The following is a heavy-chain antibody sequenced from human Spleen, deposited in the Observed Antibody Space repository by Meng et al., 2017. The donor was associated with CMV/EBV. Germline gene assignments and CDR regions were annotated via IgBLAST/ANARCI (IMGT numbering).Heavy chain of an antibody. V-gene: IGHV1-18*01. CDR1: GYTVTSYG. CDR2: ISAYNGNT. D-gene: IGHD6-13*01. J-gene: IGHJ4*02. Sequence: KASGYTVTSYGISWVRQAPGQGLEWMGWISAYNGNTNYAQKLQGRVTMTTDTSTSTAYMELRSLRSDDTAVYYCARDTPIAAAGTEDYWGQGTLVTVSS. CDR3: ARDTPIAAAGTEDY.